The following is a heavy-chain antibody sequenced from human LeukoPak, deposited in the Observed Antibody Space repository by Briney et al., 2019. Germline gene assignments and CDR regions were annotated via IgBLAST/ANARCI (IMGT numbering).Heavy chain of an antibody. V-gene: IGHV4-30-4*08. D-gene: IGHD4-23*01. Sequence: SETLSLTCTVSGGSISSGDYYWSWIRQPPGKGPEWIGYIYYSGSTYYNPSLKSRVTISVDTSKNQFSLKLSSVTAADTAVYYCARADYGGNTDAFDIWGQGTMVTVSS. CDR3: ARADYGGNTDAFDI. CDR2: IYYSGST. CDR1: GGSISSGDYY. J-gene: IGHJ3*02.